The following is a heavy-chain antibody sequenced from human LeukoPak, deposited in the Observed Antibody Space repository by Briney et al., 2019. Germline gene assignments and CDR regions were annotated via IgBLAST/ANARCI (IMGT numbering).Heavy chain of an antibody. CDR1: GGSFSGYN. D-gene: IGHD6-19*01. CDR2: INHSGST. V-gene: IGHV4-34*01. Sequence: SETLSLTCAVYGGSFSGYNWSWIRQPPGKGLEWIGEINHSGSTNYNPSLKSRVTISVDTSKNQFSLKLSSVTAADTAVYYCASYLRSGYSSGWDYYYYGMDVWGQGTTVTVSS. J-gene: IGHJ6*02. CDR3: ASYLRSGYSSGWDYYYYGMDV.